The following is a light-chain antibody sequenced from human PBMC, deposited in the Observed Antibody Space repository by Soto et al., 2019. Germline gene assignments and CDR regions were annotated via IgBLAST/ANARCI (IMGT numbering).Light chain of an antibody. Sequence: DIQMTQSPSTLSASIGDRVTITCRASQSISNWLAWYQQKPGKAPKLLIYKASILESGVPSRFSGSGSGTDFTLTISRLEPEDFAVYYCHQYSNLPVTFGGGTKVDIK. CDR2: KAS. J-gene: IGKJ4*01. V-gene: IGKV1-5*03. CDR3: HQYSNLPVT. CDR1: QSISNW.